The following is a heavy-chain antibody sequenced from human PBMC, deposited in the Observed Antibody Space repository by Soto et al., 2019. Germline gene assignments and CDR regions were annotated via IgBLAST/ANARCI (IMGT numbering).Heavy chain of an antibody. V-gene: IGHV2-70*11. CDR2: IDWDDDK. Sequence: SGPTLVNPTQTLTLTCTFSGFSLSTSGMCVSWIRQPPGKALEWLARIDWDDDKYYSTSLKTRLTISKDTSKNQVVLTMTNMDPVDTASYYCARIQSYSYDSSGYRDAFDVWGQGTTVTVSS. J-gene: IGHJ3*01. CDR3: ARIQSYSYDSSGYRDAFDV. CDR1: GFSLSTSGMC. D-gene: IGHD3-22*01.